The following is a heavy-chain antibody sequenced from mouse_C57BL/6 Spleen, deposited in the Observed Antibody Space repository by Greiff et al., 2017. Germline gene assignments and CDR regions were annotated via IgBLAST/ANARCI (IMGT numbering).Heavy chain of an antibody. J-gene: IGHJ3*01. CDR2: IYPGDGDT. Sequence: QVQLQQSGPELVKPGASVKISCKASGYAFSSSWMNWVKQRPGKGLEWIGRIYPGDGDTNYNGKFKGKATLTADKSSSTAYMQLSSLTSEDSAVYFWARSGFYYGSPFAYWGQGTLVTVSA. D-gene: IGHD1-1*01. CDR1: GYAFSSSW. CDR3: ARSGFYYGSPFAY. V-gene: IGHV1-82*01.